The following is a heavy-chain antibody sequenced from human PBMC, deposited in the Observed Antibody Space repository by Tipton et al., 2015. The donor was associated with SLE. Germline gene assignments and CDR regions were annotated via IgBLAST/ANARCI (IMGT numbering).Heavy chain of an antibody. D-gene: IGHD3-10*01. V-gene: IGHV4-28*03. CDR1: GYSISSSNW. Sequence: TLSLTCAVSGYSISSSNWWGWFRQPPGKGLEWIGYIYYSGSTYYNPSLKSRVTISVDTSKNQFSLKLSSVTAADTAVYYCARVSYYGSGSYYPLDYWGQGTLVTVSS. J-gene: IGHJ4*02. CDR2: IYYSGST. CDR3: ARVSYYGSGSYYPLDY.